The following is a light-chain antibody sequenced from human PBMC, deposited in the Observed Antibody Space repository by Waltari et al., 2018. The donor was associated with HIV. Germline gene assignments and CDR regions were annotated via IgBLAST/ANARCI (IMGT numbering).Light chain of an antibody. V-gene: IGLV6-57*03. CDR2: EDD. J-gene: IGLJ7*01. CDR1: SGSIATNY. Sequence: NFMLTQPHPVSESPGKTVTISCTRSSGSIATNYVQWYQQRPGSAPITWFHEDDQRPSGIPDRFSSSFDSSSNSASRTISGLKAEDEADYYCQSYDSSNVVFGGGTQLTVL. CDR3: QSYDSSNVV.